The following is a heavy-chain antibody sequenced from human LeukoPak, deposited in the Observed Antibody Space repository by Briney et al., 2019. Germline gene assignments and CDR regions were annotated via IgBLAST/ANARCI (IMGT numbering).Heavy chain of an antibody. CDR1: GYTFTSYG. CDR3: ARGLWDFWSGPLWYFDL. Sequence: ASVKVSCKASGYTFTSYGISWVRQAPGQGLEWMGWINPNSGGTNYAQKFQGRVTMTRNTSISTAYMELSSLRSEDTAVYYCARGLWDFWSGPLWYFDLWGRGTLVTVSS. J-gene: IGHJ2*01. CDR2: INPNSGGT. V-gene: IGHV1-8*02. D-gene: IGHD3-3*01.